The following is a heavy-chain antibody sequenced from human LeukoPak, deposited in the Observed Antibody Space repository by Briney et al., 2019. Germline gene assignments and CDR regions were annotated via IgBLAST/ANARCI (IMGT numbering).Heavy chain of an antibody. Sequence: SGGSLRLSCAASGFTFSSYWMSWVRQAPGKGLEWVANIKQDGSEKYYVDSVKGRFTISRDNSKNTLYLQMNSLRAEDTAIYYCATDRYGSGIGYIDYWGQGTLVTVSS. D-gene: IGHD3-10*01. CDR2: IKQDGSEK. V-gene: IGHV3-7*01. J-gene: IGHJ4*02. CDR1: GFTFSSYW. CDR3: ATDRYGSGIGYIDY.